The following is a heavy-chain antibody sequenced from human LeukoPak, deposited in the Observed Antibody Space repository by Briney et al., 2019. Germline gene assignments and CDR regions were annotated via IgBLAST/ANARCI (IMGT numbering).Heavy chain of an antibody. V-gene: IGHV3-23*01. CDR3: AAPGGSSSSPWFDP. J-gene: IGHJ5*02. Sequence: GGSLRLSCAASGFTFISYAMSWVRQAPGKGLEWVSAISGSGGSTYYADSVKGRFTISRDNSKNTLYLQMNSLRAEDTAVYYCAAPGGSSSSPWFDPWGQGTLVTVSS. CDR2: ISGSGGST. D-gene: IGHD6-6*01. CDR1: GFTFISYA.